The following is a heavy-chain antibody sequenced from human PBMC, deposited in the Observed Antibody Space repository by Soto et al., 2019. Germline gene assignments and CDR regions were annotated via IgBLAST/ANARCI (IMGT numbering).Heavy chain of an antibody. V-gene: IGHV3-23*01. J-gene: IGHJ6*03. Sequence: EVQLLESGGGLVQPGGSLRLSCAASGFTFSSYAMSWVRQAPGKGLEWVSAISGSGGSTYYADSVKGRFTIPRDNSKNTRYLQMNSLRAEDTAVYYCAKVSRYYDFWSGYSYYYYYMDVWGKGTTVTVSS. CDR2: ISGSGGST. CDR3: AKVSRYYDFWSGYSYYYYYMDV. D-gene: IGHD3-3*01. CDR1: GFTFSSYA.